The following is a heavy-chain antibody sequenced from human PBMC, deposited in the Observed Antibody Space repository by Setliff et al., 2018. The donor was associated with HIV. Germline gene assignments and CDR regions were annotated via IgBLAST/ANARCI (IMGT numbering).Heavy chain of an antibody. CDR3: ARVFVDTAVLRVLEYYFDS. CDR2: IYTSGST. D-gene: IGHD5-18*01. CDR1: GGYISSGSYF. Sequence: PSETLSLTCTVSGGYISSGSYFWTWIRQPAGKGLEWIGRIYTSGSTNYNPSFKSRLTMSLDPSKTQFSLRMRSVTAADTSVYYCARVFVDTAVLRVLEYYFDSWGRGTLVTVSS. J-gene: IGHJ4*02. V-gene: IGHV4-61*02.